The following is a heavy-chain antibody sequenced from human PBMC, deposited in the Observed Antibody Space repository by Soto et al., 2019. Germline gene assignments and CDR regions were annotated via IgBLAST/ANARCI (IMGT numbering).Heavy chain of an antibody. V-gene: IGHV1-18*01. CDR1: GYTFTSYG. CDR3: ARVDIAARPWPPWAAEGTRQNYYYYGMDV. D-gene: IGHD6-6*01. Sequence: ASVKVSCKASGYTFTSYGISWVRQAPGQGLEWMGWISAYNGNTNYAQKLQGRVTMTTDTSTSTAYMELRSLRSDDTAVYYCARVDIAARPWPPWAAEGTRQNYYYYGMDVWGQGTRVTVSS. CDR2: ISAYNGNT. J-gene: IGHJ6*02.